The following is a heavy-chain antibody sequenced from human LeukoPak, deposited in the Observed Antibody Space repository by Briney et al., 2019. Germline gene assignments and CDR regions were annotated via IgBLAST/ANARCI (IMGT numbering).Heavy chain of an antibody. CDR3: ARGSYGGNSYFAY. CDR2: TTSSGSTM. J-gene: IGHJ4*02. D-gene: IGHD4-23*01. V-gene: IGHV3-48*03. CDR1: GFTFSSYE. Sequence: GRSLRLSCAASGFTFSSYEMNWVRQAPGKGLERVSYTTSSGSTMYYADSVKGRFTISRDNAKNPLYLQMNSLRAEDTAVYYCARGSYGGNSYFAYWGQGTLVTVSS.